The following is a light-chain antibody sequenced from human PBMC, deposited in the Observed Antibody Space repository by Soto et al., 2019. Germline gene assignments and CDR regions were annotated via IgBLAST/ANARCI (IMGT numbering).Light chain of an antibody. CDR1: QSISSK. Sequence: EIVMTQSPATLSVSPGEGATLSCRASQSISSKLAWYQQKRGQAPRLLIYGASTRATGAPARFSGSGSGTEFTLTISSLQSEDLAVYYCQHYNDWRWTFGQGTKVEIK. V-gene: IGKV3-15*01. J-gene: IGKJ1*01. CDR2: GAS. CDR3: QHYNDWRWT.